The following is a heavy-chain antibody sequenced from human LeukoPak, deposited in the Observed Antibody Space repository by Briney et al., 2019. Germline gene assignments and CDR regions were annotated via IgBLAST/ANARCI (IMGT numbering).Heavy chain of an antibody. J-gene: IGHJ6*03. Sequence: ASVKVSCKASGYTFTSYGISWVRQAPGQGREWMGWISAYNGNTNYAQKLQGRVTMTTDTSTSTAYMELRSLRSDDTAVYYCARVSGYANYYYYMDVWGKGTTVTVSS. V-gene: IGHV1-18*01. CDR1: GYTFTSYG. CDR3: ARVSGYANYYYYMDV. D-gene: IGHD5-12*01. CDR2: ISAYNGNT.